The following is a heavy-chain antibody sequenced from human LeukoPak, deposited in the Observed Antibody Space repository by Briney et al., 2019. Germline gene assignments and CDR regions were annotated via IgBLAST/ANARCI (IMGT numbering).Heavy chain of an antibody. CDR2: IIQDGSVT. CDR3: ATDDYRGLGY. CDR1: GITFSNYY. Sequence: GGSLRLSCVTSGITFSNYYMHWVRQVPGEGLVWVSHIIQDGSVTSYADSVRGRFTISRDNAKNTAYLQLSNLRAEDTAVYYCATDDYRGLGYWGQGTLVTVSS. V-gene: IGHV3-74*01. J-gene: IGHJ4*02. D-gene: IGHD3-16*01.